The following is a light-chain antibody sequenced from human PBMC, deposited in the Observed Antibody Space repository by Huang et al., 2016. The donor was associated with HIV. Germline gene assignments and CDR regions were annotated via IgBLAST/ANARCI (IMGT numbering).Light chain of an antibody. CDR2: GAS. V-gene: IGKV3-15*01. CDR1: QSVSSN. J-gene: IGKJ2*01. CDR3: QQYNNWPPMYT. Sequence: EIVMTQSPATLSVSPGERATLSCRASQSVSSNLAWYQRKPGQAPRLLSYGASTRATGIPARFRGSGSGTECTLTISSLQSEDFAVYYCQQYNNWPPMYTFGQGTKLGIK.